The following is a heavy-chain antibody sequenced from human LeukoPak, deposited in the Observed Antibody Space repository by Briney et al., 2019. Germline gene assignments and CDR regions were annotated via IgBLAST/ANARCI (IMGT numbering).Heavy chain of an antibody. CDR1: GFIFSNYA. D-gene: IGHD3-3*01. CDR3: AKNGYDFWSAYQIDL. Sequence: AGGSLRLSCAASGFIFSNYAMTWVRQAPGKGLEWVSAISGSDGSTYYSDSVTGRFTISRDNLQNTLYLQMSSLRADDTAVYYCAKNGYDFWSAYQIDLWGQGTLVTVSS. CDR2: ISGSDGST. J-gene: IGHJ5*02. V-gene: IGHV3-23*01.